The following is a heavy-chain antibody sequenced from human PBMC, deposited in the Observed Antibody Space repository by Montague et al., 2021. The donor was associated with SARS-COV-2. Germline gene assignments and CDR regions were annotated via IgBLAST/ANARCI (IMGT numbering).Heavy chain of an antibody. V-gene: IGHV3-48*03. CDR3: AREWEVTSISYYYGLDV. Sequence: SLRLSCAASGFAFTSYEMHWVRQAPGKGLEWISYISTDGSDISYTDAVKGRFTISRDNAKNSLYLEMSSLRVEDMALYYCAREWEVTSISYYYGLDVWGPGTTVTVSS. J-gene: IGHJ6*02. CDR1: GFAFTSYE. D-gene: IGHD2-21*02. CDR2: ISTDGSDI.